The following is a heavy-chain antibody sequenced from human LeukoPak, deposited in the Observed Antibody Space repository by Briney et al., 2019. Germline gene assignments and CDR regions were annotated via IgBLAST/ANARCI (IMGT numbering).Heavy chain of an antibody. Sequence: GGSLRLSCAASGFTFSSYSMNWVRQAPGKGLEWVSSISTSSIYIYYADSVKGRFTISRDNAKNSLYLQMNSLRAEDTAVYYCARGQDTVITSRDAFDIWGQGTMVTVSS. CDR2: ISTSSIYI. V-gene: IGHV3-21*01. CDR1: GFTFSSYS. J-gene: IGHJ3*02. D-gene: IGHD4-23*01. CDR3: ARGQDTVITSRDAFDI.